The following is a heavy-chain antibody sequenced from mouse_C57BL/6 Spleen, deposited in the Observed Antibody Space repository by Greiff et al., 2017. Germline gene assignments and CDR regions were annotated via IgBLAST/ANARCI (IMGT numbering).Heavy chain of an antibody. D-gene: IGHD2-3*01. J-gene: IGHJ1*03. Sequence: VQLQQPGAELVKPGASVKLSCKASGYTFTSYWMHWVKQRPGQGLEWIGMIHPNSGSTNYNEKFKSKATLTVDKSSSTAYMQLSSLTSEDSAVYYCARSDDGYWYFDVWGTGTTVTVSS. CDR2: IHPNSGST. CDR1: GYTFTSYW. CDR3: ARSDDGYWYFDV. V-gene: IGHV1-64*01.